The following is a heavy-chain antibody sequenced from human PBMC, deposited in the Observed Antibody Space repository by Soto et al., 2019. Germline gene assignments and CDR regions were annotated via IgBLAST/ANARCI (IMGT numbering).Heavy chain of an antibody. V-gene: IGHV4-59*01. CDR1: GGSINNYY. J-gene: IGHJ6*02. CDR3: ARDRGSGSYYPYYYYAMDV. D-gene: IGHD3-10*01. CDR2: IYNSGST. Sequence: PSETLSLTCTVSGGSINNYYWTWIRQPPGKGLEWIGYIYNSGSTNYNPSLKSRVTISVDTSKNQFSLELRSVTAADTAVYFCARDRGSGSYYPYYYYAMDVWGQGTTVTVS.